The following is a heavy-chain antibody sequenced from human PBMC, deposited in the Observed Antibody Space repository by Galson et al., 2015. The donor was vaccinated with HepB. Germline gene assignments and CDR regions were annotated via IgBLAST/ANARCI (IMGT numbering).Heavy chain of an antibody. J-gene: IGHJ4*02. V-gene: IGHV3-23*01. Sequence: SLRLSCAASGFTFSVYTMNWVRQAPGKGLEWVSAVRGGGTGTWYADSVKGRFTISRDDSKNTVFLQLNSLRAEDTAIYYCAKDSGFGGEDYWGQGILVTVSS. CDR1: GFTFSVYT. CDR3: AKDSGFGGEDY. CDR2: VRGGGTGT. D-gene: IGHD3-16*01.